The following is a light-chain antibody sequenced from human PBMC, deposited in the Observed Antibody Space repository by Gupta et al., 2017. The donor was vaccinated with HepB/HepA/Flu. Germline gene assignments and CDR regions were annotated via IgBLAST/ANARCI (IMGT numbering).Light chain of an antibody. CDR1: QSVTTN. CDR3: HQYNYWPRT. J-gene: IGKJ1*01. CDR2: GAS. Sequence: EIVMTQSPATLSVSPGERATLSCRASQSVTTNLAWYQQEPGQAPRLLIYGASTRATGIPARFSGSGSGTEFTLTISSLQSEDFAVYYCHQYNYWPRTFGQGTKVEIK. V-gene: IGKV3-15*01.